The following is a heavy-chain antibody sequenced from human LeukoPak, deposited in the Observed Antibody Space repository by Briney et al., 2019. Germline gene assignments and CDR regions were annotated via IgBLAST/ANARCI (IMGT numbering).Heavy chain of an antibody. CDR1: GLTFSTYG. Sequence: GASLRLSCAASGLTFSTYGMSWVRQAPGKGLEWISAVSGGGTTSYADSVRGRFAISRDNSKNTLYLQMNSLRAEDTAVYYCAQEDSEGGPNWFDPWGQGALVTVSS. V-gene: IGHV3-23*01. CDR2: VSGGGTT. J-gene: IGHJ5*02. CDR3: AQEDSEGGPNWFDP. D-gene: IGHD1-14*01.